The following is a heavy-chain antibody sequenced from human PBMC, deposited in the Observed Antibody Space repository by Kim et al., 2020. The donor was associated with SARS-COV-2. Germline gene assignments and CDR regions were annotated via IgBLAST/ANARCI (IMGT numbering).Heavy chain of an antibody. J-gene: IGHJ5*02. V-gene: IGHV4-59*01. CDR2: IYYSGST. CDR1: GGSISSYY. CDR3: ARSFYGSGSPNWFDP. Sequence: LETLSLTCTVSGGSISSYYWSWIRQPPGKGLEWIGYIYYSGSTNYNPSLKSRVTISVDTSKNQFSLKLSSVTAADTAVYYCARSFYGSGSPNWFDPWGQG. D-gene: IGHD3-10*01.